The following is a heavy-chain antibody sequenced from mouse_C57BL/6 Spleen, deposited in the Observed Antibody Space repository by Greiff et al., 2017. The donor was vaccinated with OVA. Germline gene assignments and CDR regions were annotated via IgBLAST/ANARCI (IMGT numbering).Heavy chain of an antibody. Sequence: VQVVESGAELVKPGASVKLSCKASGYTFTSYWMQWVKQRPGQGLEWIGDINPSDSYTNYQQKFKGKATLTVDTSYSTAYMQLSSLTSEDSAVDYGARVGSFYDGYDGACWGQGTPVTVSA. CDR1: GYTFTSYW. J-gene: IGHJ3*01. CDR2: INPSDSYT. V-gene: IGHV1-50*01. CDR3: ARVGSFYDGYDGAC. D-gene: IGHD2-3*01.